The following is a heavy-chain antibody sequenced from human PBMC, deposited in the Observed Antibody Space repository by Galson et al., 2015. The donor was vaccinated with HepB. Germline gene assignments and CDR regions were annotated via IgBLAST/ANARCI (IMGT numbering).Heavy chain of an antibody. D-gene: IGHD1-26*01. Sequence: SLRLSCAASGFTFSCYNMNWVRQAPGKGLEWVSYISTSSSTIYYADSVKGRFTISRDNAKNSLYLQMNSLRAEDTAVYYCARGFIVGATDLAFDIWGQGTMVTVSS. CDR2: ISTSSSTI. CDR3: ARGFIVGATDLAFDI. V-gene: IGHV3-48*01. J-gene: IGHJ3*02. CDR1: GFTFSCYN.